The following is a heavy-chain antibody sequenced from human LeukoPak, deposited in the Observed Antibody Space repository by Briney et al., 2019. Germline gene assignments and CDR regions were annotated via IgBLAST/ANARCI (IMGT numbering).Heavy chain of an antibody. CDR3: ARVVRNWSDP. D-gene: IGHD2-2*01. CDR2: INHSGST. CDR1: GGSFSGYY. J-gene: IGHJ5*02. V-gene: IGHV4-34*01. Sequence: SETLSLTCAVYGGSFSGYYWSWIRQPPGKGLEWIGEINHSGSTNYNPSLKSRVTISVDTSKNQFSLKLSSVTAADTAVYYCARVVRNWSDPWGQGTLVTVSS.